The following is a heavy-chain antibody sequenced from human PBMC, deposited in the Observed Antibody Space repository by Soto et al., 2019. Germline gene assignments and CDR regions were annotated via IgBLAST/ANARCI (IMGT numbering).Heavy chain of an antibody. D-gene: IGHD3-10*01. CDR1: GFTFSSYG. CDR2: IWYDGSNK. V-gene: IGHV3-33*01. J-gene: IGHJ6*02. Sequence: GGSLRLSCAASGFTFSSYGMHWVRQAPGKGLEWVAVIWYDGSNKYYADSVKGRFTISRDNSKNTLYLQMNSLRAEDTAVYYCAREIGSGSVYYGMDVWGQGTTVTVSS. CDR3: AREIGSGSVYYGMDV.